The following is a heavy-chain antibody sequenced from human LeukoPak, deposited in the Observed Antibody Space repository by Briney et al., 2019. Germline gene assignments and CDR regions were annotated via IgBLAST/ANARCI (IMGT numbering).Heavy chain of an antibody. CDR2: ISGRGGST. V-gene: IGHV3-23*01. CDR1: GFTFSNYA. Sequence: GGSLRLSCAASGFTFSNYAMTWVRQAPGKGLEWVSAISGRGGSTYYADSVKGRFTISRDNAKSSLYLQMNSLRAEDTALYYCATPADDYWGQGTLVTVSS. J-gene: IGHJ4*02. CDR3: ATPADDY.